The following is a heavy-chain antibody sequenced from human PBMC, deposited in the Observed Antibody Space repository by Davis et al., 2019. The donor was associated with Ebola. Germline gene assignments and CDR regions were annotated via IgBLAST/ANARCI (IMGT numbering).Heavy chain of an antibody. CDR2: INHSGST. CDR3: ARRRVDCSGGSCYGGMDV. V-gene: IGHV4-34*01. Sequence: SETLSLTCAVYGGSFSGYYWSWIRQPPGKGLEWIGEINHSGSTNYNPSLKSRVTISVDTSKNQFSLKLSSVTAADTAVYYCARRRVDCSGGSCYGGMDVWGQGTTVTVSS. CDR1: GGSFSGYY. J-gene: IGHJ6*02. D-gene: IGHD2-15*01.